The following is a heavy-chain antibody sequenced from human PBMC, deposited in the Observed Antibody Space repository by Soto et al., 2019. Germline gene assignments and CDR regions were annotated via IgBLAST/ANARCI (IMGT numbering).Heavy chain of an antibody. D-gene: IGHD3-16*01. J-gene: IGHJ4*02. Sequence: QVQPVQSGAEAKKPGASVKVSCKASGYTFTSYGISWVRQAPGQGLEWMGWINAYNGNTNYAQNLQGRVTMTPDTSTSTAYMEPRSLRSDDTAVYYCARDWFGIDYWGQGTLVTVSS. CDR2: INAYNGNT. CDR1: GYTFTSYG. V-gene: IGHV1-18*01. CDR3: ARDWFGIDY.